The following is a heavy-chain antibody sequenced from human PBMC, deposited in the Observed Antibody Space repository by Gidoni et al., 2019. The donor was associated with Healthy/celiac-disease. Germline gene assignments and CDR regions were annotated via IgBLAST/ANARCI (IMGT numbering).Heavy chain of an antibody. V-gene: IGHV3-33*01. CDR3: ARDPFHDYGEPYYFDY. Sequence: QVQRVESGGGVVQPGRSLSLSCAASGFTFSSYGMPWARQAPGKGLEWVAVIWYDGSNKYYADSVKGRFTISRDNSKNTLYLQMNSLRAEDTAVYYCARDPFHDYGEPYYFDYWGQGTLVTVSS. D-gene: IGHD4-17*01. J-gene: IGHJ4*02. CDR1: GFTFSSYG. CDR2: IWYDGSNK.